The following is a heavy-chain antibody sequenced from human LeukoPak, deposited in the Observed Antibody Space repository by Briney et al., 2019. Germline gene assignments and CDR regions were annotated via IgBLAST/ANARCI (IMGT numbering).Heavy chain of an antibody. J-gene: IGHJ4*02. CDR3: ARGRDNWTPWGDY. CDR2: MSPNSGYT. CDR1: GYTFTSYD. D-gene: IGHD1-20*01. Sequence: ASVKVSCKASGYTFTSYDINWVRQATGQGLEWMGWMSPNSGYTGYAQKFQGRVTITRNTSISTAYMELSSLRSEDTAVYYCARGRDNWTPWGDYWGQGTLVTVSS. V-gene: IGHV1-8*03.